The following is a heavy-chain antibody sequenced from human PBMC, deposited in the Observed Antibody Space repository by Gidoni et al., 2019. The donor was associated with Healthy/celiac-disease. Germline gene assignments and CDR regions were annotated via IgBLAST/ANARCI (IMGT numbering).Heavy chain of an antibody. J-gene: IGHJ1*01. Sequence: GPGLVKPSQTLSPTCAISGDSVPSNSAPWNWIRQSPSRGLEWLGRTYYRSKWYNDYAVSVKSRITINPDTSKNQFSLQLNSVTPEDTAVYYCASSLSDDYGDYVTYFQHWGQGTLVTVSS. V-gene: IGHV6-1*01. CDR1: GDSVPSNSAP. CDR2: TYYRSKWYN. CDR3: ASSLSDDYGDYVTYFQH. D-gene: IGHD4-17*01.